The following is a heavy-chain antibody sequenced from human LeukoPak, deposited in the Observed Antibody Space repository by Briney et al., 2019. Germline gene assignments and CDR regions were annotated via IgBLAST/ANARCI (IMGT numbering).Heavy chain of an antibody. D-gene: IGHD5-12*01. CDR2: INPNSGGT. CDR1: GYTFTGYY. Sequence: GASVKVSCKASGYTFTGYYMHWVRQAPGQGLEWMGWINPNSGGTNYAQKFQGRVTMTRDTSISTAYMELSRLRSDDTAVYYCARAPPKSKATYFDYGGQGTLVTVSS. J-gene: IGHJ4*02. CDR3: ARAPPKSKATYFDY. V-gene: IGHV1-2*02.